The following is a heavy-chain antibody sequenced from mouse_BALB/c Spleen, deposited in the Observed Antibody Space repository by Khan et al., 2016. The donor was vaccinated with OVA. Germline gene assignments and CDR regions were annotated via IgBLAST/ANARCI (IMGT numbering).Heavy chain of an antibody. CDR2: ISYSGST. CDR1: GYSITSDYA. V-gene: IGHV3-2*02. Sequence: VQLKQSGPGLVKPSQSLSLTCTVTGYSITSDYAWNWIRQFPGNKLEWMGYISYSGSTSYNPSLKSRISITRDTSKNQFFLQLNSVTTEDTATYYCARGVRLTYWDQGTLVTVSA. CDR3: ARGVRLTY. D-gene: IGHD1-2*01. J-gene: IGHJ3*01.